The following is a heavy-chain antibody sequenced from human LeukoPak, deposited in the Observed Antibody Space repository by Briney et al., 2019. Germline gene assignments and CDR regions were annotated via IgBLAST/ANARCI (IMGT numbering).Heavy chain of an antibody. CDR2: ISRGSDHI. Sequence: GGSLRLSCAASGFTFSSYAMNWVRQAPGEGLEWVSSISRGSDHIFYADSMKGRFTISRDNAKNSLYLQMNSLGAEDTAVYYCARPYDTRGYFPDYWGQGTLVTVSS. V-gene: IGHV3-21*01. D-gene: IGHD3-22*01. J-gene: IGHJ4*02. CDR1: GFTFSSYA. CDR3: ARPYDTRGYFPDY.